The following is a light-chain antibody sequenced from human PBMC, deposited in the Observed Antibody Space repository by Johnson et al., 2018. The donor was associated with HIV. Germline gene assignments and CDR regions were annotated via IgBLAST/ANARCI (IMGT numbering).Light chain of an antibody. CDR1: SSNIGNNY. CDR2: ENN. V-gene: IGLV1-51*02. Sequence: QPVLTQPPSVSAAPGQKVTISCSGSSSNIGNNYVSWYQQLPGTAPKLLIYENNKRPSGIPDRFSGSKSGTSATLGINGLQTGDEADYYCGTWDSSLSAFYVFGTGTKVTVL. J-gene: IGLJ1*01. CDR3: GTWDSSLSAFYV.